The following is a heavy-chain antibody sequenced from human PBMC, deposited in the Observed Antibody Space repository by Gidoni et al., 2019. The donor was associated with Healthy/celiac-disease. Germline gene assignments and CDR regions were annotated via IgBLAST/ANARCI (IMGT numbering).Heavy chain of an antibody. CDR1: GFPFSSYS. CDR3: ARDNYYYDSSAGFGDY. Sequence: EVQLVESGGGLVQPGGSLRLSCAASGFPFSSYSMNWVRQAPGKGLEWVSYISSSSSTICYAHSVKGRFTISRDNAKNSLYLQMNSLRAEDTAVYYCARDNYYYDSSAGFGDYWGQGTLVTVSS. CDR2: ISSSSSTI. D-gene: IGHD3-22*01. V-gene: IGHV3-48*01. J-gene: IGHJ4*02.